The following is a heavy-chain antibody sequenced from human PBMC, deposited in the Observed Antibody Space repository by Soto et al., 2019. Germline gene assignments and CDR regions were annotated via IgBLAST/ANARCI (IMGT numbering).Heavy chain of an antibody. Sequence: SQTLSLTCVISGDSVSSNSAAWNWIRQSPSRGLEWLGRTYYRSRWYNDYAVSVRSRITVNADTSKNQFSLHLNSVTPEDTAMYYCAGTSSLQWYYMAVWDKGTTVTVSS. CDR3: AGTSSLQWYYMAV. J-gene: IGHJ6*03. CDR1: GDSVSSNSAA. V-gene: IGHV6-1*01. D-gene: IGHD1-7*01. CDR2: TYYRSRWYN.